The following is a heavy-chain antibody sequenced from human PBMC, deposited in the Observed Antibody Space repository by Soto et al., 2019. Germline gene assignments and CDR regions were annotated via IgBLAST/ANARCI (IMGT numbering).Heavy chain of an antibody. Sequence: SETLSLTCTVSGGSITSSNYYWSWIRQSPGEGLEWIGHIYSSGTAYYNPSLMSRVSMSIDTSKNQFSLNLNSVTVADTAVYFCARELRGYSYGPGEVYWGRGTLVTVSS. J-gene: IGHJ4*02. CDR3: ARELRGYSYGPGEVY. V-gene: IGHV4-30-4*01. CDR2: IYSSGTA. D-gene: IGHD5-18*01. CDR1: GGSITSSNYY.